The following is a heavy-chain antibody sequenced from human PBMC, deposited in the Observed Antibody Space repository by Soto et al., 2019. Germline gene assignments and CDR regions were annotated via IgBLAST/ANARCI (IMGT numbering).Heavy chain of an antibody. V-gene: IGHV3-23*01. CDR1: GFTFSSYA. CDR2: ISGSGGIT. J-gene: IGHJ3*02. Sequence: LRLSCAASGFTFSSYAMSWVRQAPGQGLEWVSGISGSGGITHYADSVKGRFTIPRDNSRNTLHLQMISLRAEDTGVYYCAKDLGYGSSWRYALDMWGQGTLVTVSS. D-gene: IGHD6-13*01. CDR3: AKDLGYGSSWRYALDM.